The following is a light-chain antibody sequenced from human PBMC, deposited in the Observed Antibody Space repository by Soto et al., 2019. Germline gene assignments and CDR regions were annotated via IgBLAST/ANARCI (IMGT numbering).Light chain of an antibody. CDR2: EVI. V-gene: IGLV2-14*01. Sequence: QSVLTQPASVSGSPGQSLTISCAGTSSDVGGYNYVSWYQQHPGKAPKLLIYEVINRPSGVSNRFSGSKSGNTASLTISGLQAEDEADYYCSPYTTSGSYVFGTGTKVTVL. CDR3: SPYTTSGSYV. J-gene: IGLJ1*01. CDR1: SSDVGGYNY.